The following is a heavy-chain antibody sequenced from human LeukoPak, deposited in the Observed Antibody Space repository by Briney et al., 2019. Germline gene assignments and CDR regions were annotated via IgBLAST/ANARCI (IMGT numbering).Heavy chain of an antibody. D-gene: IGHD3-22*01. CDR3: ARERQGYYDSSGYLDY. Sequence: GGSLGLSCAASGFTFSSYWMSWVRQAPGKGLEWVANMKQDGSEKYYVDSVEGRFTISRDNAKNSLYLQMNSLRAEDTAVYYCARERQGYYDSSGYLDYWGQGTLVTVSS. CDR1: GFTFSSYW. CDR2: MKQDGSEK. J-gene: IGHJ4*02. V-gene: IGHV3-7*01.